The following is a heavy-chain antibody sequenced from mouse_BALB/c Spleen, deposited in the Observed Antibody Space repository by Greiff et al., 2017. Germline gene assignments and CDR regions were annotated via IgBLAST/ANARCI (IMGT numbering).Heavy chain of an antibody. CDR1: GFTFSSFG. Sequence: EVKLMESGGGLVQPGGSRKLSCAASGFTFSSFGMHWVRQAPEKGLEWVAYISSGSSTIYYADTVKGRFTISRDNPKNTLFLQMTSLRSEDTAMYYCARSVSGYGAMDYWGQGTSVTVSS. J-gene: IGHJ4*01. D-gene: IGHD3-1*01. CDR3: ARSVSGYGAMDY. CDR2: ISSGSSTI. V-gene: IGHV5-17*02.